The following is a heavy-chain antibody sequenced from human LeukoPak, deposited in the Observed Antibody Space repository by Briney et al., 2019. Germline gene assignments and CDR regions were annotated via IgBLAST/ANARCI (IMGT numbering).Heavy chain of an antibody. CDR2: INPNSGGT. V-gene: IGHV1-2*02. J-gene: IGHJ6*03. Sequence: ASVKVSCKASGYTFTGYYMHWVRQAPGQGLEWMGWINPNSGGTNYAQKFQGRVTMTRDTSIGTAYMELSRLRSDDTAVYYCARDRGYCTNGVCYTSYYYMDVWGKGTTVTVSS. D-gene: IGHD2-8*01. CDR1: GYTFTGYY. CDR3: ARDRGYCTNGVCYTSYYYMDV.